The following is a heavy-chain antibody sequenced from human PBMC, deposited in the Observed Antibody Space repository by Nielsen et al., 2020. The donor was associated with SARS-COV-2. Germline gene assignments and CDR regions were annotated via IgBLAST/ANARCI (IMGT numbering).Heavy chain of an antibody. Sequence: ASVKVSCKASGYTFTSYAIHWVRQAPGQRLEWMGWINAGNGNTKYSQKFQGRVTITRDTSASTAYMELSSLRSEDTAVYYCARAHLYYDILTGYDYYYYGMDVWGQGTTVTVSS. CDR3: ARAHLYYDILTGYDYYYYGMDV. D-gene: IGHD3-9*01. CDR1: GYTFTSYA. J-gene: IGHJ6*02. CDR2: INAGNGNT. V-gene: IGHV1-3*01.